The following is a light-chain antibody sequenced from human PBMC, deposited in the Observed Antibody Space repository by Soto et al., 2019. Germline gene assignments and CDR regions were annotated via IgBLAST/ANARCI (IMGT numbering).Light chain of an antibody. CDR1: QSVSSIY. CDR2: GAS. V-gene: IGKV3-20*01. J-gene: IGKJ1*01. CDR3: QQYGSSRWT. Sequence: EIVLTQSPGTLSLSPGERATLSCRASQSVSSIYFAWYQQKPGQAPRHLLYGASSRATGIPDRFSGSGSGTDFTLTISRLEPEDFAVYYCQQYGSSRWTFGQGTKVEI.